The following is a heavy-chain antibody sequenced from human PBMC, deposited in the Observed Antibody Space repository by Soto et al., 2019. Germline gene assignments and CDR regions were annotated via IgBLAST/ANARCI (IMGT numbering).Heavy chain of an antibody. Sequence: SETLSLTCTVSGGSISSSSYYWGWIRQPPGKGLEWIGSIYYSGSTYYNPSLKSRVTISVDTSKNQFSLKLSSVTAADTAVYYCARHEAVRVVVAAPPYNWFDPWGQGTLVTVSS. J-gene: IGHJ5*02. CDR2: IYYSGST. CDR3: ARHEAVRVVVAAPPYNWFDP. D-gene: IGHD2-15*01. V-gene: IGHV4-39*01. CDR1: GGSISSSSYY.